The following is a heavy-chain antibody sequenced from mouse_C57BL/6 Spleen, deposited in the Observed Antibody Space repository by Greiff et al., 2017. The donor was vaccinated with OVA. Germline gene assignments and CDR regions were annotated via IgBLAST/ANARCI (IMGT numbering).Heavy chain of an antibody. CDR3: ARRENYYGSSAMDY. CDR2: ISNLAYSI. CDR1: GFTFSDYG. V-gene: IGHV5-15*01. D-gene: IGHD1-1*01. Sequence: EVKLMESGGGLVQPGGSLKLSCAASGFTFSDYGMAWFRQAPRKGPEWVAFISNLAYSIYYADTVTGRFTISRENAKNTLYLEMSSLRSEDTAMYYCARRENYYGSSAMDYWGQGTSVTVSS. J-gene: IGHJ4*01.